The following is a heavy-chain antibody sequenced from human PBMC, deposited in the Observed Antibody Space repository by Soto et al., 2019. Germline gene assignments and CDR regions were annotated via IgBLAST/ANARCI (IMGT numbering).Heavy chain of an antibody. CDR1: GSSISNVAYS. CDR3: ARERGGYGLFDS. J-gene: IGHJ4*02. CDR2: IYPSGMP. D-gene: IGHD5-18*01. Sequence: SETLSLTCTVSGSSISNVAYSWRWIRQPPGKGLEWIGYIYPSGMPFYNPSLRSRVTISIDRSNDQFSLNLKSVTAADTAVYYCARERGGYGLFDSWGQGTLVTVSS. V-gene: IGHV4-30-2*01.